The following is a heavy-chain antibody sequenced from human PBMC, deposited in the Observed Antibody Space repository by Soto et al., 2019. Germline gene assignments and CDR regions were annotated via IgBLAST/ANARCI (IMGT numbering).Heavy chain of an antibody. Sequence: GGSLRLSCAASGFTFSSYGMHWVRQAPGKGLEWVTVISYDGSNKYYADSVKGRFTISRDNSKNTLYLQMNSLRAEDTAVYYCAKDWGDFWSGYGDYYYAMDVWGQGTTVTVSS. V-gene: IGHV3-30*18. J-gene: IGHJ6*02. CDR1: GFTFSSYG. D-gene: IGHD3-3*01. CDR2: ISYDGSNK. CDR3: AKDWGDFWSGYGDYYYAMDV.